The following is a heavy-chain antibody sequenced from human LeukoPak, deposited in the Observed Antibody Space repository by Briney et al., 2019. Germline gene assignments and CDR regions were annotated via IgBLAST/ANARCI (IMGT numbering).Heavy chain of an antibody. CDR3: ASLYDIVGTTVDY. CDR2: IDPNTGGT. V-gene: IGHV1-2*06. Sequence: GASVTVSCTTSGYTFTNYYIHWVRPAPGQGLEWMGRIDPNTGGTKSAKNFQGRVTMTRDTSISTAYMALSGLRSDDTAVYYCASLYDIVGTTVDYWGQGTLVTVSS. J-gene: IGHJ4*02. CDR1: GYTFTNYY. D-gene: IGHD1-26*01.